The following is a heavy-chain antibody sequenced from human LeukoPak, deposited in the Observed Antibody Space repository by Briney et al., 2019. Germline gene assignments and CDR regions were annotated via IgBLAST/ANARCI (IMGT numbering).Heavy chain of an antibody. Sequence: PSETLSLTCAVYGESFRAYYWTWLRQPPGKGLEWIGEISHSGRNNYNPSLKSRVTISVDTSNTQFSLRLSSVTAADTAVYYCAGGDYGNQRSNNWFDPWGQGTLVTVSS. CDR2: ISHSGRN. D-gene: IGHD4-11*01. CDR1: GESFRAYY. J-gene: IGHJ5*02. V-gene: IGHV4-34*01. CDR3: AGGDYGNQRSNNWFDP.